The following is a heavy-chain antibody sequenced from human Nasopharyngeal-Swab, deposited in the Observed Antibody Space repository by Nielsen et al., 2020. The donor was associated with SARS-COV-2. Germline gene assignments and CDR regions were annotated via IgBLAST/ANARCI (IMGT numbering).Heavy chain of an antibody. Sequence: ASVKVSCKVSGYTLTELSMHWVRQAPGKGLEWMGGFDPEDGETIYAQKFQGRVTMTEDTSTDTAYMELSSLRSEDTAVYYCARDIALYDSSGYRANWFDPWGQGTLVTVSS. J-gene: IGHJ5*02. CDR1: GYTLTELS. V-gene: IGHV1-24*01. CDR2: FDPEDGET. D-gene: IGHD3-22*01. CDR3: ARDIALYDSSGYRANWFDP.